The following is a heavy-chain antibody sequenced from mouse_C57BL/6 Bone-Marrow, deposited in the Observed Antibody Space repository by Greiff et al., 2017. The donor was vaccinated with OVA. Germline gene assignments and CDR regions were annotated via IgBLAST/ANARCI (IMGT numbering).Heavy chain of an antibody. J-gene: IGHJ1*03. CDR3: TTFSNSRYWYFDV. CDR1: GFNIKDDY. CDR2: IDPENGDT. D-gene: IGHD2-5*01. Sequence: EVKLQESGAELVRPGASVKLSCTASGFNIKDDYMHWVKQRPEQGLEWIGWIDPENGDTEYASKFQGKATITADTSSNTAYLQLSSLTSEDTAVYYCTTFSNSRYWYFDVWGTGTTVTVSS. V-gene: IGHV14-4*01.